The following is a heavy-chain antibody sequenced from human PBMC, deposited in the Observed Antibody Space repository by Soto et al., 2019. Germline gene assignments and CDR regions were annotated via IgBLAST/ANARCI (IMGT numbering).Heavy chain of an antibody. CDR3: ARACSSTSCYPLYYYYYYMDV. CDR1: GFTFSSYW. CDR2: INSDGSST. Sequence: EVQLVESGGGLVQPGGSLRLSCAASGFTFSSYWMHWVRQAPGKGLVWVSRINSDGSSTSYADSVKGRFTIYRDNAKNTLYLQMNSLRAEDTAVYYCARACSSTSCYPLYYYYYYMDVWGKGTTVTVSS. D-gene: IGHD2-2*01. V-gene: IGHV3-74*01. J-gene: IGHJ6*03.